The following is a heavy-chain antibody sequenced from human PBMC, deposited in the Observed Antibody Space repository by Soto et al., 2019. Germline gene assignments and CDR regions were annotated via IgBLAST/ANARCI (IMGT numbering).Heavy chain of an antibody. V-gene: IGHV3-13*04. CDR1: GFTFSSYD. Sequence: EVQLVESGGGLVQPGGSLRLSCAASGFTFSSYDLHWVRQPTGKGLEWVSTIGTSGDTYYPGSVKGRFTISREDGKNSFSLQMNSLTAGDTAVYYCARSSSLYDPFDYRGQGTLVTVSS. J-gene: IGHJ4*02. CDR3: ARSSSLYDPFDY. D-gene: IGHD6-13*01. CDR2: IGTSGDT.